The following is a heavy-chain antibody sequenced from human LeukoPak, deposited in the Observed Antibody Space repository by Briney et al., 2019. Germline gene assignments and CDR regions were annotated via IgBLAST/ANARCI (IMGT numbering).Heavy chain of an antibody. J-gene: IGHJ4*02. V-gene: IGHV1-69*04. D-gene: IGHD3-10*01. CDR1: GYTFTGYY. Sequence: AASVKVSCKASGYTFTGYYMHWVRQAPGQGLEWMGRIIPILGIANYAQKFQGRVTITADKSTSTAYMELSSLRSEDTAVYYCARDLPRQGSYLNSTDSHYWGQGTLVTVSS. CDR3: ARDLPRQGSYLNSTDSHY. CDR2: IIPILGIA.